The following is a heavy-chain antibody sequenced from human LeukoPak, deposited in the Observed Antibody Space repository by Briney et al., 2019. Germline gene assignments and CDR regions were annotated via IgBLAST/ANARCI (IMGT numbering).Heavy chain of an antibody. V-gene: IGHV1-69*13. CDR3: ARDFPMVRGVIIRPSLYYYYGMDV. Sequence: GASVKVSCKASGGTFSSYAISWVRQAPGQGLEWMGGIIPIFGTANYAQKFQGRVTITADESTSTACMELSSLRSEDTAVYYCARDFPMVRGVIIRPSLYYYYGMDVWGQGTTVTVSS. J-gene: IGHJ6*02. CDR1: GGTFSSYA. CDR2: IIPIFGTA. D-gene: IGHD3-10*01.